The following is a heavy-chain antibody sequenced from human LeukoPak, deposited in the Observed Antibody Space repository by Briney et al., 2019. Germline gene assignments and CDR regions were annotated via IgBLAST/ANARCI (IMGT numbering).Heavy chain of an antibody. CDR2: ITSSGATK. V-gene: IGHV3-48*03. J-gene: IGHJ4*02. CDR1: GFSFSSYE. D-gene: IGHD6-19*01. Sequence: GGSLRLSCAASGFSFSSYEMNWVRQAPGKGLEWISYITSSGATKYSADSVKGRFTISRDSAKNSLYLQMTSLRVEDTAFYYCVREPRSDWYVGYFDYWGRGTLVTVSS. CDR3: VREPRSDWYVGYFDY.